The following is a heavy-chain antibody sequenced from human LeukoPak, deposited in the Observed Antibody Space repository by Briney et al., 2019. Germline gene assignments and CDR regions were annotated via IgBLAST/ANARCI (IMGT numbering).Heavy chain of an antibody. CDR2: INPSGGST. D-gene: IGHD3-16*01. J-gene: IGHJ6*03. V-gene: IGHV1-46*01. CDR3: ASNVYYYYYMDV. CDR1: GYTFTSYY. Sequence: ASVKVSCKASGYTFTSYYMHWVRQAPGQGLEWMGIINPSGGSTSYAQKFQGRVTITADKSTSTAYMELGSLRSEDTAVYYCASNVYYYYYMDVWGKGTTVTVSS.